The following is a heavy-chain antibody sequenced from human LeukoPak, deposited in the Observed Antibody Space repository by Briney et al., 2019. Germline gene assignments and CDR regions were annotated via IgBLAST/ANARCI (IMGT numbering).Heavy chain of an antibody. CDR3: ARAGYYRFDY. V-gene: IGHV3-74*01. CDR2: TNSDGSTI. CDR1: GFTFSSSW. Sequence: GGSLRLSCAASGFTFSSSWVHWVRQAPGKGLMWVSRTNSDGSTIDYADSVKGRFTISRDNAKNTLYMQMNSLTAEDTAVYYCARAGYYRFDYWGQGTLVTVSS. J-gene: IGHJ4*02. D-gene: IGHD2/OR15-2a*01.